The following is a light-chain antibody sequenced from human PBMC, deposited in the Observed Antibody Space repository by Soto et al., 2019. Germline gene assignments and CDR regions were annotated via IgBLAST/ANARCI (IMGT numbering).Light chain of an antibody. Sequence: QSALTQPASVSGSPGQSITISCTGTSSDVGSYNVVSWYQQHPGKAPKLMIYEGSKRPSGVSNRFSGSKSGTSASLVISGLRSEDEAEYYCAAWDDSLGGFYVFGTGTKVTVL. CDR3: AAWDDSLGGFYV. CDR1: SSDVGSYNV. J-gene: IGLJ1*01. CDR2: EGS. V-gene: IGLV2-14*02.